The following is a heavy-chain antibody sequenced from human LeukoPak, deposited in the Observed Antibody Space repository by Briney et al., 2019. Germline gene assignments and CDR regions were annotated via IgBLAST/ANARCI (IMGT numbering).Heavy chain of an antibody. Sequence: PSETLSLTCTVSGGSISSYYWSWIRQPPGKGLEWMGYIYYSGSTNYNPSLKSRVTISVDTSKNQFSLKLSSVTAADTAVYYCATLRRSSSWYVSYWGQGTLVTVSS. CDR2: IYYSGST. CDR1: GGSISSYY. J-gene: IGHJ4*02. CDR3: ATLRRSSSWYVSY. V-gene: IGHV4-59*01. D-gene: IGHD6-13*01.